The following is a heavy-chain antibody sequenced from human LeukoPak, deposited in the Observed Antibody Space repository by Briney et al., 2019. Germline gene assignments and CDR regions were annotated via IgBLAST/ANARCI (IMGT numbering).Heavy chain of an antibody. CDR2: INTDGSPT. J-gene: IGHJ6*02. D-gene: IGHD2-21*02. CDR3: ARERRLFDYYGLDV. V-gene: IGHV3-74*01. CDR1: GFTFSGYW. Sequence: PGGSLRLSCAASGFTFSGYWMHWVRQAPGKGRVWVSRINTDGSPTNYADSVKGRFTVSRDNAKSTLYLQMNSLRAEDTAVYYCARERRLFDYYGLDVWGQGTTVTVS.